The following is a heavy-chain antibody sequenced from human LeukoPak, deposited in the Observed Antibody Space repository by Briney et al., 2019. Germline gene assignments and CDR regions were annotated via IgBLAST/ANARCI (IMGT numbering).Heavy chain of an antibody. V-gene: IGHV3-9*01. D-gene: IGHD3-3*01. CDR1: GFTFDDYA. CDR2: ISWNSGSI. CDR3: AKGQGLRSNWFDP. Sequence: GGSLRLSCAASGFTFDDYAMHWVRQVPGKGLEWVSGISWNSGSIDYADSEKGRFTISRDNAKNSLYLQMSSLRAEDTAFYYCAKGQGLRSNWFDPWGQGTLVTVSS. J-gene: IGHJ5*02.